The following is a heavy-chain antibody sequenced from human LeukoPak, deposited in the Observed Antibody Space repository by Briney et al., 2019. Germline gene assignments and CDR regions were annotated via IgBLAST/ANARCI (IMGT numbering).Heavy chain of an antibody. CDR2: FDPEDGET. V-gene: IGHV1-24*01. J-gene: IGHJ3*02. Sequence: GASVKVSCKXSGYTLTELSMHWVRQAPGKGLEWMGGFDPEDGETIYAQKFQGRVTMTEDTSTDTAYMELSSLRSEDTAVYYCATATPVTTFAFDIWGQGTMVTVSS. CDR3: ATATPVTTFAFDI. D-gene: IGHD4-17*01. CDR1: GYTLTELS.